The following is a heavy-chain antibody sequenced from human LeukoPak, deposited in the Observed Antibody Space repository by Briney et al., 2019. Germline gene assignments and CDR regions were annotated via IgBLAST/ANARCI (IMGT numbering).Heavy chain of an antibody. CDR3: AKGPGYCSSTNCYYFDY. Sequence: GGSLRLSCAASGFTFSSYGMHWVRQAPGKGLEWVAFIRYDGSNKYYADSVRGRFTISRDNSKNTLYLQMSSLRAEDAAVYYCAKGPGYCSSTNCYYFDYWGQGTLVTVSS. J-gene: IGHJ4*02. CDR1: GFTFSSYG. V-gene: IGHV3-30*02. CDR2: IRYDGSNK. D-gene: IGHD2-2*01.